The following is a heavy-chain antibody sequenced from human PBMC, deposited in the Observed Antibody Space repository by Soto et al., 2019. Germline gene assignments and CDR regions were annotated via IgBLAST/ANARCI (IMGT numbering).Heavy chain of an antibody. CDR2: INPSGGST. CDR3: ARGSGSQTSARYYYYGMDV. D-gene: IGHD3-10*01. J-gene: IGHJ6*02. Sequence: QVQLVQSGAEVKKPGASVKVSCKASGYTFTSYYMHWVRQAPGQGLEWMGIINPSGGSTSYAQKCQGRVTMTRDTSTSTVYMELSSLRSEDTAVYYCARGSGSQTSARYYYYGMDVWGQGTTVTVSS. CDR1: GYTFTSYY. V-gene: IGHV1-46*03.